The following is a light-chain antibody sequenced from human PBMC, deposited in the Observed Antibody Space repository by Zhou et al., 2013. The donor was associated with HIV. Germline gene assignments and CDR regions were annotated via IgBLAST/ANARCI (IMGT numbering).Light chain of an antibody. Sequence: QSALTQPPSASGSPGQSVTISCTGTSSDIGGYNYVSWYQQYPGKAPKLLIYEVTWRPSGVPDRFSGSKSGNTASLTVSGLQAEDEADYYCSSYAGSSIWVFGGGTKLTVL. CDR2: EVT. V-gene: IGLV2-8*01. J-gene: IGLJ3*02. CDR3: SSYAGSSIWV. CDR1: SSDIGGYNY.